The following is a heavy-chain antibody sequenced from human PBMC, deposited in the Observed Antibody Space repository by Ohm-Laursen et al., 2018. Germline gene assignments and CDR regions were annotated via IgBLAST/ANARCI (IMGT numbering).Heavy chain of an antibody. D-gene: IGHD2-21*02. V-gene: IGHV3-21*01. CDR3: AEDCHMDV. CDR2: ISETSSHI. Sequence: SLRLSCAASGFTLSSYDMNWVRQAPGKGLEWISYISETSSHIYDADSMRGRFTAAGDNAKNLLYLQLNSLRAEDTAVYFCAEDCHMDVWGQGTTVTVSS. CDR1: GFTLSSYD. J-gene: IGHJ6*02.